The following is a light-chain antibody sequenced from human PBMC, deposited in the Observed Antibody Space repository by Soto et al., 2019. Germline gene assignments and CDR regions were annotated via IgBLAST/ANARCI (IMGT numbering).Light chain of an antibody. CDR2: GAP. CDR1: QSVSSSY. Sequence: EIVLTQSPGTLSLSPGERATLSCRASQSVSSSYLAWYQQKPGQAPRLLIYGAPSRATGIPDRCSGRGSGTAFPSTISRREREDFGMYYCQQYGCSPWTFGQGTKVEIK. J-gene: IGKJ1*01. V-gene: IGKV3-20*01. CDR3: QQYGCSPWT.